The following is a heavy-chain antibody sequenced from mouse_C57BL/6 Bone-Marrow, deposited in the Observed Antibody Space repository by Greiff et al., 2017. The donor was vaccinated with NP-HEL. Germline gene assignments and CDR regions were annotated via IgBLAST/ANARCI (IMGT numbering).Heavy chain of an antibody. CDR2: IYPGDGDT. D-gene: IGHD1-1*01. CDR3: ARGDYFAWFAY. Sequence: VKLMESGPELVKPGASVKISCKASGYAFSSSWMNWVKQRPGKGLEWFGRIYPGDGDTNYNGKFKGKATLTADKSSSTAYMQLSSLTSEDYAVYICARGDYFAWFAYWGQGTLVTVSA. CDR1: GYAFSSSW. V-gene: IGHV1-82*01. J-gene: IGHJ3*01.